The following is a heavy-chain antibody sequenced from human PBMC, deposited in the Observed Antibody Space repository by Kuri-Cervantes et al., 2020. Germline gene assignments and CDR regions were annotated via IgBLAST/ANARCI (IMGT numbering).Heavy chain of an antibody. CDR2: IYSGGST. V-gene: IGHV3-66*01. Sequence: GGSLRLSCAASGLTVSSNYMSWVRQAPGKGLEWVSIIYSGGSTCYADSVKGRFTISRDNAKNSLYLQMNSLRAEDTAVYYCARDFVLMVYAIREAADTLYYYYGMDVWGQGTTVTVSS. CDR3: ARDFVLMVYAIREAADTLYYYYGMDV. D-gene: IGHD2-8*01. J-gene: IGHJ6*02. CDR1: GLTVSSNY.